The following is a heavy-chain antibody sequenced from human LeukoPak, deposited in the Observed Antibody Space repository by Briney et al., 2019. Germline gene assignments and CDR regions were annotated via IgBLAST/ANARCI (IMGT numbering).Heavy chain of an antibody. CDR1: GFTFSSYS. V-gene: IGHV3-21*01. Sequence: GSLRLSCAASGFTFSSYSMNWVRQAPGKGLEWVSSISSSSSYIYYADSVKGRFTISRDNAKNSLYLQMNSLRAEDTAVYYCARLGSSSWDYYYYYMDVWGKGTTVTVSS. J-gene: IGHJ6*03. CDR2: ISSSSSYI. CDR3: ARLGSSSWDYYYYYMDV. D-gene: IGHD2-2*01.